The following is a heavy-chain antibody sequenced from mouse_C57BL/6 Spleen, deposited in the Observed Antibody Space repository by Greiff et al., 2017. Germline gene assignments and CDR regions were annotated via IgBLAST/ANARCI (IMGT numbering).Heavy chain of an antibody. J-gene: IGHJ4*01. V-gene: IGHV1-53*01. CDR3: ARSFPFYAMDY. Sequence: QVQLKQSGTELVKPGASVKLSCKASGYTFTSYWMHWVKQRPGQGLEWIGNINPSNGGTNYNEKFKSKATLTVDKSSSTAYMQLSSLTSEDSAVYYCARSFPFYAMDYWGQGTSVTVSS. CDR1: GYTFTSYW. CDR2: INPSNGGT.